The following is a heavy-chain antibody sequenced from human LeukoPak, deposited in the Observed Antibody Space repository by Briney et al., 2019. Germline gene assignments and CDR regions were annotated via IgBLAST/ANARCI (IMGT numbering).Heavy chain of an antibody. Sequence: GESLKISCKGSGYSFTSYWIGWVRQMPGKGLEWMGIIYPGDSDTRYSPSFQGQVTISADKSICTAYLQWSSLKASDTAMYYCARGCGGDCYGEGWFDPWGQGTLVTVSS. D-gene: IGHD2-21*02. CDR3: ARGCGGDCYGEGWFDP. J-gene: IGHJ5*02. CDR2: IYPGDSDT. V-gene: IGHV5-51*01. CDR1: GYSFTSYW.